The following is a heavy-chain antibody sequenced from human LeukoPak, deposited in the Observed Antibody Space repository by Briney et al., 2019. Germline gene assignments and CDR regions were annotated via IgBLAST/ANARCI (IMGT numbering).Heavy chain of an antibody. CDR2: VYHTGTT. V-gene: IGHV4-31*03. CDR3: ARDRCTVGAFDI. D-gene: IGHD2-8*02. CDR1: GDSINSGGYY. Sequence: NPSQTLSLTCSVSGDSINSGGYYWSWIRQLPGKGLEWIGYVYHTGTTYYIPSLESRVTLSVDTSKNQFSLKLNSVTAADTAVYYCARDRCTVGAFDIWGQGTLVTVSS. J-gene: IGHJ3*02.